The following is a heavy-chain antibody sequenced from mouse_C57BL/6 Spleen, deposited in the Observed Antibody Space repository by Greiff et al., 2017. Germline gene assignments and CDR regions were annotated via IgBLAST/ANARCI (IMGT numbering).Heavy chain of an antibody. CDR1: GYAFTNYL. J-gene: IGHJ1*03. D-gene: IGHD1-1*01. V-gene: IGHV1-54*01. Sequence: QVQLQQSGAELVRPGTSVKVSCKASGYAFTNYLIEWVKQRPGQGLEWIGVINPGSGGTNYNEKIKGKATLTADKSSSTAYMKLSSLTSEDSAVYFCARSPTYYGGSEGYIDVWGTGTTVTVSS. CDR2: INPGSGGT. CDR3: ARSPTYYGGSEGYIDV.